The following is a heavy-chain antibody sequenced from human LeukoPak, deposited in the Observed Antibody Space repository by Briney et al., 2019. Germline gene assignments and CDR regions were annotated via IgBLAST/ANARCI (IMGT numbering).Heavy chain of an antibody. CDR2: IYYSGST. Sequence: PSETLSLTCTVSGGSISSYCWSWIRQPPGKGLEWIGYIYYSGSTNYNPSLKSRVTISVDTSKNQFSLKLSSVTAADTAVYYCARGAVEFDPWGQGTLVTVSS. CDR3: ARGAVEFDP. V-gene: IGHV4-59*08. D-gene: IGHD1-26*01. CDR1: GGSISSYC. J-gene: IGHJ5*02.